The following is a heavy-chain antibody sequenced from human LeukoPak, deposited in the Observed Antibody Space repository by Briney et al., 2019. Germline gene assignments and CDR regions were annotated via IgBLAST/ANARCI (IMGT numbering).Heavy chain of an antibody. CDR3: ARVGQLLWFGESSLAFDI. Sequence: KPSETLSLTCTVSGGSISSYYWSWIRQPPGKGLEWIGYIYYSGSTNYNPSLKSRVTISVDTSKNQFSLKLSSVTAADTAVYYCARVGQLLWFGESSLAFDIWGQGTMVTVSS. D-gene: IGHD3-10*01. J-gene: IGHJ3*02. V-gene: IGHV4-59*01. CDR2: IYYSGST. CDR1: GGSISSYY.